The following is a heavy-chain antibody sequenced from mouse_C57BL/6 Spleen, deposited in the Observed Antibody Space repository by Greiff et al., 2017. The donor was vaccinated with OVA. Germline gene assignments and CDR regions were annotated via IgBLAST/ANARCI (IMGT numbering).Heavy chain of an antibody. V-gene: IGHV2-2*01. CDR3: ARPTITHYYAMDY. CDR2: IWSGGST. CDR1: GFSLTSYG. Sequence: VQRVESGPGLVQPSQSLSITCTVSGFSLTSYGVHWVRQSPGKGLEWLGVIWSGGSTDYNAAFISRLSISKDNSKSQVFFKMNSLQADDTAIYYCARPTITHYYAMDYWGQGTSVTVSS. D-gene: IGHD2-12*01. J-gene: IGHJ4*01.